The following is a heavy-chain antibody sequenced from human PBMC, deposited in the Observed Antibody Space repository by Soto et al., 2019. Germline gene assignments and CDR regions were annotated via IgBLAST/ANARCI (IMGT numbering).Heavy chain of an antibody. J-gene: IGHJ5*02. CDR2: INPNSGGT. CDR1: GYTFTSYG. V-gene: IGHV1-2*04. Sequence: ASVKVSCKASGYTFTSYGISWVRQAPGQGLEWMGWINPNSGGTNYAQKFQGWVTMTRDTSISTAYMELSSLRSEDTAVYYCARGGGWYVWFDPWGQGTLVTVSS. CDR3: ARGGGWYVWFDP. D-gene: IGHD6-19*01.